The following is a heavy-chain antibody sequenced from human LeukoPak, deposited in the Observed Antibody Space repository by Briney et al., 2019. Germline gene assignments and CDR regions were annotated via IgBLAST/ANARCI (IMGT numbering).Heavy chain of an antibody. V-gene: IGHV3-66*01. CDR1: GFTVSNNY. D-gene: IGHD5-18*01. CDR3: ARDPPAVTANTYG. CDR2: IYSGGTT. Sequence: GGSLRLSCAASGFTVSNNYMNWVRQAPGKGLEWVLLIYSGGTTYYADSVKGRFTISRDGSKNTLYLQMNSLRVEDTAVYYCARDPPAVTANTYGWGQGTLVTVSS. J-gene: IGHJ4*02.